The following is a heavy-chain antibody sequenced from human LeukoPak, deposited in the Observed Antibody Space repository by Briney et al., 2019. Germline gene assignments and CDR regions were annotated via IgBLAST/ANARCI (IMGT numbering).Heavy chain of an antibody. J-gene: IGHJ5*02. CDR3: ARDNSVRDEAWWFYP. V-gene: IGHV1-46*01. CDR1: GYTFTNNW. CDR2: ISPTGGST. Sequence: ASVKVSCKASGYTFTNNWMHWVRQAPGQGPEWMGLISPTGGSTAYAQKFQGRVTLTRDMSTGTDYLELSSLRSEDTAVYYCARDNSVRDEAWWFYPWGQGTLVTVSS. D-gene: IGHD5-24*01.